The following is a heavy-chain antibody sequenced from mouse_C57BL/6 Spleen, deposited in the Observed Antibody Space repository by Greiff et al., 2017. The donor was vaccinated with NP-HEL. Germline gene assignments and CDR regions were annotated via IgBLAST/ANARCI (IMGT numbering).Heavy chain of an antibody. CDR1: GYSFTDYN. J-gene: IGHJ4*01. V-gene: IGHV1-39*01. Sequence: EVQLVESGPELVKPGASVKISCKASGYSFTDYNMNWVKQSNGKSLEWIGVINPNYGTTSYNQKFKGKATLTVDQSSSTAYMQLNSLTSEDSAVYYCARWLLGSSPYYAMDYWGQGTSVTVSS. CDR3: ARWLLGSSPYYAMDY. CDR2: INPNYGTT. D-gene: IGHD1-1*01.